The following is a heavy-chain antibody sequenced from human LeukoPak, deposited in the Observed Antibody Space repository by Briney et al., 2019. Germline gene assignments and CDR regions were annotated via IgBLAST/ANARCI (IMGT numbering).Heavy chain of an antibody. D-gene: IGHD3-22*01. CDR3: ARDYHMGYSLPGVGC. V-gene: IGHV3-21*01. CDR2: ISSSSSYI. CDR1: GFTFSSYF. J-gene: IGHJ4*02. Sequence: GGSLRLSCAASGFTFSSYFMNWVRQAPGKGLEWVSSISSSSSYIYYADSVKGRFSISRDNAKNSLYLQMTSLRAEDTAMYYCARDYHMGYSLPGVGCWGQGTLVTVSS.